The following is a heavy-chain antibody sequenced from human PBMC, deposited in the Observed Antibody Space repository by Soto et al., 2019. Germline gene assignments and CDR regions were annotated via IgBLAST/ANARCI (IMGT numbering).Heavy chain of an antibody. CDR1: GFSLSTSAVG. CDR2: IDWDDDK. V-gene: IGHV2-5*02. J-gene: IGHJ4*02. CDR3: ARSKYGRGWTLAY. Sequence: QITLKESGPTLVKPTQTLTLTCTFSGFSLSTSAVGVGWIRPPPGQDLEWLAIIDWDDDKHYSPSLNSRLVITKVTSKDQVVLTMINMDPVDTGAYDFARSKYGRGWTLAYWGQGTLVPVSS. D-gene: IGHD6-19*01.